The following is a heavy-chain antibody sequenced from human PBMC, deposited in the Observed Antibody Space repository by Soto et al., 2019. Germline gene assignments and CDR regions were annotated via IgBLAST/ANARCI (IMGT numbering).Heavy chain of an antibody. CDR3: AKSPRQLVHRYYFDY. Sequence: PGGSLRLSCAASGFTFSSYAMSWVRQAPGKGLEWVSAISGSGGSTYYADSVKGRFTISRDNSKNTLYLQMNSLRAEDTAVYYCAKSPRQLVHRYYFDYWGQGTLVTVSS. CDR1: GFTFSSYA. D-gene: IGHD6-13*01. V-gene: IGHV3-23*01. CDR2: ISGSGGST. J-gene: IGHJ4*02.